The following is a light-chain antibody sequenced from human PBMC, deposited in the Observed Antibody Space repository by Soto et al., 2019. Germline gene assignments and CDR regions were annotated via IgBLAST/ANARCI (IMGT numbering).Light chain of an antibody. V-gene: IGKV1-27*01. CDR3: QKYNIAPR. J-gene: IGKJ4*01. Sequence: DIQMTQSPSSLSASVGDRVTITCRASQGISNYLAWYQQKPGKVPKLLIYAESTLQSGIPSRFSGSGSGTDFTLTISSLQPEDVATYCCQKYNIAPRVGGETKVEIK. CDR1: QGISNY. CDR2: AES.